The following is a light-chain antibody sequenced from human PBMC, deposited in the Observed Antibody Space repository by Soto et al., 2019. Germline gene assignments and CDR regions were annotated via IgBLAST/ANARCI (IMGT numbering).Light chain of an antibody. CDR2: LGS. Sequence: DIVMTQSPLSLPVTPGEPASISCRSSQSLLHGTGYNYLDWYLQKPGQSPQLLIQLGSMRASGDPDRCSGSGSAADFTLNISRVEAADVGVYYGIQVLQTPVTFGPGTKVDI. J-gene: IGKJ3*01. CDR1: QSLLHGTGYNY. CDR3: IQVLQTPVT. V-gene: IGKV2-28*01.